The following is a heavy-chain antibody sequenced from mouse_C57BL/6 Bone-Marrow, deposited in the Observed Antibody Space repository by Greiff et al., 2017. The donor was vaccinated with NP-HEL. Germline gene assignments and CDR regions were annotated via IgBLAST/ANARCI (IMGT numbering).Heavy chain of an antibody. Sequence: VQLKESGPGLVKPSQSLSLTCSVTGYSITSGYYWNWIRQFPGNKLEWMGYISYDGSNNYNPSLKNRISITRDTSKNQFFLKLNSVTTEDTATYYCARYYGSSYGFAYWGQGTLVTVSA. V-gene: IGHV3-6*01. CDR3: ARYYGSSYGFAY. CDR1: GYSITSGYY. J-gene: IGHJ3*01. CDR2: ISYDGSN. D-gene: IGHD1-1*01.